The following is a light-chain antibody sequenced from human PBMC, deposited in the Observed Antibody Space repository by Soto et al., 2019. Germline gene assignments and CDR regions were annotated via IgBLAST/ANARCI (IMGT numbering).Light chain of an antibody. J-gene: IGLJ1*01. Sequence: QPVLTQSPSASGTPGQTVTISCSGSRFNIGGNTVNWYLQLPRTAPKLLIYSNIHRPSGVPDRFSGSKSGTSASLAISGLQSEDEADYYCATWDHTLNAFVFGPGTKVTVL. CDR3: ATWDHTLNAFV. CDR2: SNI. CDR1: RFNIGGNT. V-gene: IGLV1-44*01.